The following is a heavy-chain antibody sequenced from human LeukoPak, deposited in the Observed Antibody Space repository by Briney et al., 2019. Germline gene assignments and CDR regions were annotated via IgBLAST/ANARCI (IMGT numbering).Heavy chain of an antibody. V-gene: IGHV3-23*01. CDR2: ISGSGSNT. CDR3: AKLGGHPLHNYYVGV. Sequence: GGSLRLSCAGSGFTFSSYAMIWVRQAPGKGLEWLSSISGSGSNTYYADSVKGRFSISRDNSKNTLYLLMNSLRAEDTAVYYCAKLGGHPLHNYYVGVWGKGTTVAVSS. CDR1: GFTFSSYA. D-gene: IGHD3-16*01. J-gene: IGHJ6*03.